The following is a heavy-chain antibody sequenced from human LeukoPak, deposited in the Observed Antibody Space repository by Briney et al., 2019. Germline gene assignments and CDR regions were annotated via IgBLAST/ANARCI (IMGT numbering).Heavy chain of an antibody. CDR3: AKDQEYYYDSSGYWVY. V-gene: IGHV3-11*01. J-gene: IGHJ4*02. Sequence: PGGSLRLSCAASGFTFSDYYMSWIRQAPGKGLEWVSYISSSGSTIYYADSVKGRFTISRDNSKNTLYLQMNSLRAEDTAVYYCAKDQEYYYDSSGYWVYWGQGTLVTVSS. D-gene: IGHD3-22*01. CDR2: ISSSGSTI. CDR1: GFTFSDYY.